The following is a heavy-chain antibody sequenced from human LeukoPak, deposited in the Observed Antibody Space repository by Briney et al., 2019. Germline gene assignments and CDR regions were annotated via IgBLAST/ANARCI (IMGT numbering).Heavy chain of an antibody. CDR2: ISSNGGST. D-gene: IGHD6-19*01. Sequence: GGSLRLSCAASGFTFSSYAMHWVRQAPGKGLEYVSAISSNGGSTYCANSVKGRFTISRDNSKNTLYLQMGSLRAEDMAVYYCARGSFEGAFDIWGQGTMVTVSS. CDR3: ARGSFEGAFDI. V-gene: IGHV3-64*01. J-gene: IGHJ3*02. CDR1: GFTFSSYA.